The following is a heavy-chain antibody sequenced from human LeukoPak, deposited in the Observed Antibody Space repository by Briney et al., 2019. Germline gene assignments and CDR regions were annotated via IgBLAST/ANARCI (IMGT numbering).Heavy chain of an antibody. CDR3: ARVLRGGGYLPDDAFDI. Sequence: ASVKVSCKASGYTFTSYYMHWVRQAPGQGLERMGIINPSGGSTSYAQKFQGRITVTRDTSTSTVYMEMSSLRSEDTAVYYCARVLRGGGYLPDDAFDIWGQGTMVTVSS. J-gene: IGHJ3*02. CDR2: INPSGGST. D-gene: IGHD5-12*01. CDR1: GYTFTSYY. V-gene: IGHV1-46*01.